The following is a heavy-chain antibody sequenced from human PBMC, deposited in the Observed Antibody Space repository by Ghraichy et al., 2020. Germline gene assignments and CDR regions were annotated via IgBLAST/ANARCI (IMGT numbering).Heavy chain of an antibody. CDR1: GFTFSNYV. CDR2: ISGSGGST. D-gene: IGHD6-13*01. CDR3: AKGIAAGTTTISYYYNGMDI. V-gene: IGHV3-23*01. J-gene: IGHJ6*02. Sequence: GGSRRLSCAASGFTFSNYVMSWVRQAPGKGLEWVSGISGSGGSTYYTESLKGRFTIARDNSKNTLILQMNSLRAEDTAVYYCAKGIAAGTTTISYYYNGMDIWGQGTKVTVSS.